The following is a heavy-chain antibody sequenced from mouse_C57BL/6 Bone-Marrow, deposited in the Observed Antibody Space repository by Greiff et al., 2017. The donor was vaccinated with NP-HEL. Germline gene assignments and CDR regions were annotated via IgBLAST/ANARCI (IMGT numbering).Heavy chain of an antibody. CDR3: ARPNYYGSSYY. CDR2: INPGSGGT. CDR1: GYAFTNYL. D-gene: IGHD1-1*01. Sequence: QVQLQQSGAELVRPGTSVKVSCKASGYAFTNYLIEWVKQRPGQGLEWIGVINPGSGGTNYNEKFKGKATLTADKSSSTAYMQRSSLTSEDSAVYFCARPNYYGSSYYWGQGTTLTVSS. V-gene: IGHV1-54*01. J-gene: IGHJ2*01.